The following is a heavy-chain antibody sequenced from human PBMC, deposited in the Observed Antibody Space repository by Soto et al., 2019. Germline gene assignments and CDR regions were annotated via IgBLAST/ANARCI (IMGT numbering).Heavy chain of an antibody. J-gene: IGHJ3*02. CDR3: VTEGREWNSRGSFDI. D-gene: IGHD5-12*01. CDR1: EVTFASYD. V-gene: IGHV3-23*01. Sequence: GGSLRLSCVASEVTFASYDMDWVRQAPGKGLEWVSLITSGGGGANYADSVKGRFTISRDNSKNTLYLQMNSLRAEDTAIYHCVTEGREWNSRGSFDIWGRGTMVTVSS. CDR2: ITSGGGGA.